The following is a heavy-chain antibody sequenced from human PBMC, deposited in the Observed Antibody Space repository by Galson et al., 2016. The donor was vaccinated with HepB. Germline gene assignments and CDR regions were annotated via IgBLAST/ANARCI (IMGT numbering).Heavy chain of an antibody. Sequence: SLRLSCAASGFSFSNYGMHWVRQAPGKGLEWVAVISYEGDEKVYADSVKGRFTISRDNSNNRLFLQMDSLRDEDTAVYYCAKEGMGQLWLYRGGYFDTWGHGTLVTVSS. D-gene: IGHD3-9*01. V-gene: IGHV3-30*13. CDR1: GFSFSNYG. J-gene: IGHJ4*01. CDR3: AKEGMGQLWLYRGGYFDT. CDR2: ISYEGDEK.